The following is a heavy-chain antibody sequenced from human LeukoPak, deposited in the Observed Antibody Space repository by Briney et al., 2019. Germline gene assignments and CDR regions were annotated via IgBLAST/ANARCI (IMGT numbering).Heavy chain of an antibody. D-gene: IGHD6-13*01. J-gene: IGHJ4*02. CDR3: ASYAMYSSSWYPFGY. V-gene: IGHV1-69*04. Sequence: GASVKVSCKASGGTFSSYAISWVRQAPGQGLEWMGRIIPILGIANYAQKFQGRVTITADKSTSTAYMELSSLRSEDTAVYYCASYAMYSSSWYPFGYWGQGTLVTVSS. CDR1: GGTFSSYA. CDR2: IIPILGIA.